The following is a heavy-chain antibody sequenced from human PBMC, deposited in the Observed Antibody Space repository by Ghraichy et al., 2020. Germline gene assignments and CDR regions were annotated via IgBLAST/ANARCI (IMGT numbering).Heavy chain of an antibody. CDR3: AKGGSSPLGDAFDR. Sequence: LSLTCAASGFTFSSFVMHWVRQAPGKGLEWVAVVWYDGSLKYYVDSVKGRFAISRDNSMNTVSLEMNSLRAEDTAMYYCAKGGSSPLGDAFDRWGQGPMVPSSS. D-gene: IGHD6-6*01. V-gene: IGHV3-33*06. J-gene: IGHJ3*01. CDR1: GFTFSSFV. CDR2: VWYDGSLK.